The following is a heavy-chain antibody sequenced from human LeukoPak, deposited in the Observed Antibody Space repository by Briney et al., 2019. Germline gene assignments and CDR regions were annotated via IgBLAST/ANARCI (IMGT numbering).Heavy chain of an antibody. D-gene: IGHD3-3*01. Sequence: SETLSLTCTVPGGSISSYYWSWIRQPPGKGLEWIGYIYYSGSTNYNPSLKSRVTISVDTSKNQFSLKLSSVTAADTAVYYCARGTYDFWSGYSWDAFDIWGQGTMVTVSS. CDR3: ARGTYDFWSGYSWDAFDI. J-gene: IGHJ3*02. CDR1: GGSISSYY. V-gene: IGHV4-59*01. CDR2: IYYSGST.